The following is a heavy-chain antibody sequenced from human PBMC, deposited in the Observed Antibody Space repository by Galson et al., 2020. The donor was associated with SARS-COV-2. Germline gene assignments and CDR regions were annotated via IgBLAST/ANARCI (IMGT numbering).Heavy chain of an antibody. CDR2: IKANTDGGTA. CDR3: STGRLMVRGVIVDY. J-gene: IGHJ4*02. V-gene: IGHV3-15*05. Sequence: GGSLRLSCVASGFTFTNAWMRWVRQAPGKGLEWVGRIKANTDGGTADFAASVAGRFTMSREDSKNTVFLQMNNLKVEDTGIYYCSTGRLMVRGVIVDYWGQGSLVTVSS. D-gene: IGHD3-10*01. CDR1: GFTFTNAW.